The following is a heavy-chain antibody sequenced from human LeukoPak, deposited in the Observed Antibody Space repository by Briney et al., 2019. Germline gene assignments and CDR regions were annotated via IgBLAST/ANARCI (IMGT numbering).Heavy chain of an antibody. CDR1: GFTFSSYG. J-gene: IGHJ6*03. Sequence: GGSLRLSCAASGFTFSSYGMHWVRQAPGKGLEGVAVIWYDGSNKYYADSVKGRFTISRDNSKNTLYLQMNSLRAEDTAVYYCARALLGYYDSRGYYYYMDVWGKGTTVTVSS. CDR2: IWYDGSNK. CDR3: ARALLGYYDSRGYYYYMDV. D-gene: IGHD3-22*01. V-gene: IGHV3-33*01.